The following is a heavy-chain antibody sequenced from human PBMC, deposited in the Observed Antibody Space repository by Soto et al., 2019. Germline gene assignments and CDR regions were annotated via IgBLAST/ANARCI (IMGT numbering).Heavy chain of an antibody. CDR3: ARGLSVTLFDH. V-gene: IGHV4-31*03. CDR2: IYYSGST. CDR1: GGSISTGGYY. Sequence: QVQLQESGPGLVKPSQTLSLTCTVSGGSISTGGYYWTWIRQHPGKGLEWIGYIYYSGSTYYNPSLKSRVTISVDTSKNQFSLKLSYVTAEDTAVYYGARGLSVTLFDHWGQGTLVTVSS. J-gene: IGHJ4*02. D-gene: IGHD4-17*01.